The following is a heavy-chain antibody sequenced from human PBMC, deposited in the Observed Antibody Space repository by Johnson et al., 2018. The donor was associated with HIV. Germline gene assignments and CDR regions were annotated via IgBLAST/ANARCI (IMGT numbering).Heavy chain of an antibody. J-gene: IGHJ3*02. Sequence: VQLVESGGGVVQPGRSLRLSCAASGFTFSSYAMHWVRQAPGKGLEWVSHISTSGGGIYYADSVKGRFTISRDNARNSLYLQMNSLRAEDTAVYYWAREVAAVGDAFDIWGQGTMVTVSS. CDR2: ISTSGGGI. CDR1: GFTFSSYA. D-gene: IGHD6-13*01. CDR3: AREVAAVGDAFDI. V-gene: IGHV3-48*03.